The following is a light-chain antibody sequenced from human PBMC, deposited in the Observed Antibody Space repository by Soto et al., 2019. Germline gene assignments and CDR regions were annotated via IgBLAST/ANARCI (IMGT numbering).Light chain of an antibody. V-gene: IGKV3-15*01. CDR3: QQYHNWLT. J-gene: IGKJ4*01. CDR2: GAS. Sequence: EIVMTQSPATLSVSPGERVTLSCRASQSVNTNLAWYQQKPGQSPRLLIYGASTRATGIPARFSGSGSGTEFTLTISSLQSEDFAVYYCQQYHNWLTFGGGTEVEIK. CDR1: QSVNTN.